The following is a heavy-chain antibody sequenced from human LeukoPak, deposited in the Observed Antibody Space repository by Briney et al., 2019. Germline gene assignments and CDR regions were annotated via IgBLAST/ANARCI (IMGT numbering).Heavy chain of an antibody. J-gene: IGHJ3*02. CDR2: IYYSGST. Sequence: PSETLSLTCTVSGGSISSYYWSWIRQPPGKGLEWIGYIYYSGSTNYNPSLKSRVTISVDTSKNQFSLKLSSVTAADTAVYYCARVSNYPHDAFDIWGQGTMVTVSS. CDR3: ARVSNYPHDAFDI. CDR1: GGSISSYY. D-gene: IGHD4-11*01. V-gene: IGHV4-59*08.